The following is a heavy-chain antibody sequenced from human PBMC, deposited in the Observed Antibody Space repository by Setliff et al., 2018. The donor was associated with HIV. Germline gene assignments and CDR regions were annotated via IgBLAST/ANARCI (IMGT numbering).Heavy chain of an antibody. CDR3: VRERRRSPLSYGLDV. V-gene: IGHV4-31*03. CDR2: TYYSGSS. CDR1: GGSINNGAYY. Sequence: SETLSLTCTVSGGSINNGAYYWSWIRQHPEKGLEWIGYTYYSGSSYYNPSLKTRVTMSIDTSKNQFFLNLTSVTVADTGVYYCVRERRRSPLSYGLDVWGQGTTVTVSS. J-gene: IGHJ6*02.